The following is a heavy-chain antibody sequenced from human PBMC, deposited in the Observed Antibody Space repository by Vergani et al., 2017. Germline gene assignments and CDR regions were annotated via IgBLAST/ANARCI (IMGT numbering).Heavy chain of an antibody. CDR3: ATDPMAPMGANRYP. Sequence: QVQLVQSGAEVKKPGSSVKVSCKASGGTFSSYTISWVRQAPGQGLEWMGRIIPILGIANYAQKFQGRVTITADKSTSTAYMELSSLRSEDTAGYYCATDPMAPMGANRYPWGQGTLVTVSS. V-gene: IGHV1-69*02. CDR1: GGTFSSYT. CDR2: IIPILGIA. D-gene: IGHD3-10*01. J-gene: IGHJ5*02.